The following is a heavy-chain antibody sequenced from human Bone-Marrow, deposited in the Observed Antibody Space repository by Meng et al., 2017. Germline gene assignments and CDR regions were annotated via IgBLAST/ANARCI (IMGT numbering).Heavy chain of an antibody. CDR3: AREGPGQSHSAFDI. D-gene: IGHD1-14*01. Sequence: GESLKISCVGSRFIFSSYGMHWVRQAPGKGLEWVALIWYDGSNKYYVDSVKGRFTISRDNSKNTLYLQMNSLRAEDTAVYYCAREGPGQSHSAFDIWGQGTMVTVSS. CDR2: IWYDGSNK. J-gene: IGHJ3*02. V-gene: IGHV3-30*02. CDR1: RFIFSSYG.